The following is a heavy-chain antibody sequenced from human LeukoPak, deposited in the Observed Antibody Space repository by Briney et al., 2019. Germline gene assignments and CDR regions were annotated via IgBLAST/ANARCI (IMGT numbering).Heavy chain of an antibody. Sequence: SETLSLTCTVSGGSISSSSYYWGWIRQPPGKGLEWIGSIYYSGSTYYNPSLKSRVTISVDTSKNQFSLKLSSVTAADTAVYYCARQGYYYGSGSYHVYYYMGVWGKGTTVTISS. CDR2: IYYSGST. D-gene: IGHD3-10*01. CDR3: ARQGYYYGSGSYHVYYYMGV. J-gene: IGHJ6*03. CDR1: GGSISSSSYY. V-gene: IGHV4-39*01.